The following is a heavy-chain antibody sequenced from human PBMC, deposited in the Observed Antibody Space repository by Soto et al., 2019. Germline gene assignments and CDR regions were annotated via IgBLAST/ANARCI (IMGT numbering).Heavy chain of an antibody. J-gene: IGHJ5*02. CDR2: IYYSGST. CDR1: GGSISSYY. D-gene: IGHD6-6*01. V-gene: IGHV4-59*08. CDR3: ARHSRVYLTARHAGWFDP. Sequence: QVQLQESGPGLVKPSETLSLTCTVSGGSISSYYWSWIRQPPGKGLEWIGYIYYSGSTNYNPSLKSRFTLPVDTSKNHFSLKLSPVTAADTAVYYYARHSRVYLTARHAGWFDPWCQGTLVTVSS.